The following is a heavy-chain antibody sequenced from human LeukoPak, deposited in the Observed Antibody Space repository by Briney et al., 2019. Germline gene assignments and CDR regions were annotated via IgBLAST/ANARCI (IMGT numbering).Heavy chain of an antibody. D-gene: IGHD3-16*01. CDR3: ARDPLPGRHPFYAEYMDV. J-gene: IGHJ6*03. V-gene: IGHV1-2*02. Sequence: ASVKVSCMASGYTFTGYYMHWVRQAAGQGREWMGWINPNSGGTNYAQKFQGRVTITRETSMSTAYMELSRLRSDDTAVYYCARDPLPGRHPFYAEYMDVWGKGTTVTVSS. CDR1: GYTFTGYY. CDR2: INPNSGGT.